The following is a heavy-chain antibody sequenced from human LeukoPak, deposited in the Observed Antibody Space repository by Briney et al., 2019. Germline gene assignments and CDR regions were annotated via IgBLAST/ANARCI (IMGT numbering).Heavy chain of an antibody. D-gene: IGHD6-19*01. J-gene: IGHJ4*02. Sequence: GGSLRLSCAGSGFIFNNYAMHRVRHPPGKGLEWVSGISWNSGSIDYADSVKGRFTISRDNAKNSLYLQMNSLRVEDTAFYYCAKDNRRHYTSGPNPDSLHWGQGALVTVSS. CDR1: GFIFNNYA. V-gene: IGHV3-9*01. CDR2: ISWNSGSI. CDR3: AKDNRRHYTSGPNPDSLH.